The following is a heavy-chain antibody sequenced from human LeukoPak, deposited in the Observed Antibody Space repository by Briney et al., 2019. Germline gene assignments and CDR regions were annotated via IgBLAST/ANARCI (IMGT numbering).Heavy chain of an antibody. Sequence: GGSLRLSCAASGFTFSSYGMHWVRQAPGKGLEWVAVISYDGSNKYYADSVKGRFTISRDNSKNTLYLQMNSLRAEDTAVYYCARDGLVPAAIKAIDYWGQGTLVTVSS. CDR2: ISYDGSNK. J-gene: IGHJ4*02. CDR3: ARDGLVPAAIKAIDY. D-gene: IGHD2-2*01. V-gene: IGHV3-30*19. CDR1: GFTFSSYG.